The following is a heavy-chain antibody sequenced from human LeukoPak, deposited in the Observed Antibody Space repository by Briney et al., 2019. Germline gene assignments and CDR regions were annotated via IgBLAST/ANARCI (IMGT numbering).Heavy chain of an antibody. CDR1: GFTFSSYG. CDR2: IRYDGSNK. V-gene: IGHV3-30*02. Sequence: GGSLRLSCAASGFTFSSYGMHWVRQAPGKGLEWVAFIRYDGSNKYYADSVKGRFTISRDNSKNTLYLQMKSLRAEDTTVYYCASDSSGYYYFDYWGQGTLVTVSS. CDR3: ASDSSGYYYFDY. D-gene: IGHD3-22*01. J-gene: IGHJ4*02.